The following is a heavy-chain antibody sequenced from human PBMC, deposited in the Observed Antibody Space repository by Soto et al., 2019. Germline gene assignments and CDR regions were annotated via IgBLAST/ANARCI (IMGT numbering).Heavy chain of an antibody. V-gene: IGHV3-11*01. CDR3: AKIAPHYYYYMDV. Sequence: GGSMILSCAAAGFTFRSYAMSWISQAPGKGLEWVSYISSSGSTIYYADSVKGRFTISRDNAKNSLYLQMNSLRAEDTAVYYCAKIAPHYYYYMDVWGKGTTVTVSS. D-gene: IGHD6-13*01. J-gene: IGHJ6*03. CDR1: GFTFRSYA. CDR2: ISSSGSTI.